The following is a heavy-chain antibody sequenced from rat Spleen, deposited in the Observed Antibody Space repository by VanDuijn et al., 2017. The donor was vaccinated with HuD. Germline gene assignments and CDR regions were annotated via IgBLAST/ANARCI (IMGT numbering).Heavy chain of an antibody. V-gene: IGHV2-32*01. Sequence: QVQLKESGPGLVQPSQTLSLTCTVSGFSLTSYHVHWVRQPPGKGLEWMGIMWSDGDTSYNSTLKSRLSISRDTSKSQVFLKMSSLQTEDTATYYWVRGTMMEGGDAWGQGASVTVSS. CDR2: MWSDGDT. CDR1: GFSLTSYH. D-gene: IGHD1-12*02. CDR3: VRGTMMEGGDA. J-gene: IGHJ4*01.